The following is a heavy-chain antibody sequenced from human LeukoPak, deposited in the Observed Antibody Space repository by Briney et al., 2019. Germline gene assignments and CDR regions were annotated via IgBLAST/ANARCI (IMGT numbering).Heavy chain of an antibody. Sequence: GGSLRLSCAASEFSVGSNYMTWVRQAPGKGLEWVSLIYSGGSTYYADSVKGRFTISRDNSKNTLYLQMNSLRAEDTAVYYCAKDLRGYYDSSGSYFDAFDIWGQGTMVTVSS. D-gene: IGHD3-22*01. CDR3: AKDLRGYYDSSGSYFDAFDI. J-gene: IGHJ3*02. CDR1: EFSVGSNY. V-gene: IGHV3-66*01. CDR2: IYSGGST.